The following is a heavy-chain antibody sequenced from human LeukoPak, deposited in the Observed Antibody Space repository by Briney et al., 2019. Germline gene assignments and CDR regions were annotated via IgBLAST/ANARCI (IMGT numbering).Heavy chain of an antibody. J-gene: IGHJ5*02. V-gene: IGHV4-4*07. CDR1: GDSITSYS. Sequence: SETLSLTCSVSGDSITSYSWSWIRQPAGKGLEWIGRVYASGTTNYNPSLESRVTISMDKFQNQFSLTLRSVTAADTAVYYCARDRSRKFVGWFDLWGQGVLVTVSS. CDR2: VYASGTT. CDR3: ARDRSRKFVGWFDL. D-gene: IGHD1-14*01.